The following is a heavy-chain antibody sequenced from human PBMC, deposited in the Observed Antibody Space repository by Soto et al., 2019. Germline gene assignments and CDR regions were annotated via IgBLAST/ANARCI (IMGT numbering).Heavy chain of an antibody. CDR2: INPNSGGT. Sequence: ASVKVSCKASGYTFTVYYMHWVRQAPGQGLEWMGWINPNSGGTNYAQKFQGRVTMTRDTSISTAYLELNRLRSDDTAVYYCTSEFLYSGYDSQTNNWFDPWGQGTLGTVSS. V-gene: IGHV1-2*02. CDR1: GYTFTVYY. D-gene: IGHD5-12*01. CDR3: TSEFLYSGYDSQTNNWFDP. J-gene: IGHJ5*02.